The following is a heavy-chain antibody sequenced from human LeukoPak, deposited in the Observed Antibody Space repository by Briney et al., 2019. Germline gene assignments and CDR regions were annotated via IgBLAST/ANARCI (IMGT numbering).Heavy chain of an antibody. J-gene: IGHJ4*02. CDR2: INSDGSST. Sequence: GGSLRLSCAASGFTFSSYWMHWVRQAPGKGLVWVSRINSDGSSTSYADSVKGRFTISRGNAKNTLYLQMNSLRAEDTAVYYCARDQIYCTGGYCYFDYWGQGTLVTVSS. CDR1: GFTFSSYW. V-gene: IGHV3-74*01. CDR3: ARDQIYCTGGYCYFDY. D-gene: IGHD2-8*02.